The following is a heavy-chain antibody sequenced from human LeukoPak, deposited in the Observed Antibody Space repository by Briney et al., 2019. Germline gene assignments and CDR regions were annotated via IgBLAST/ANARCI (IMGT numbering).Heavy chain of an antibody. CDR3: ARRGHGYGSPFDY. Sequence: PGGSLRLSCAASGFTFSGYSMNWVRQAPGKGLEWVSMIYPDGNTFYANSVKGRFTISRDNSKNTLDLQMSSLRAEDTAVYFCARRGHGYGSPFDYWGQGTLVTVSS. V-gene: IGHV3-66*04. CDR1: GFTFSGYS. CDR2: IYPDGNT. D-gene: IGHD5-18*01. J-gene: IGHJ4*02.